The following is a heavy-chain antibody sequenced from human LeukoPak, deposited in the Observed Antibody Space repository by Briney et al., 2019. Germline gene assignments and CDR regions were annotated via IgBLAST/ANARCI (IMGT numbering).Heavy chain of an antibody. D-gene: IGHD4-23*01. Sequence: GGSLRLSCAASGFTFSSYSMNWVRQAPGKGLEWVSSISSSSSYIYYADSVKGRFTISRDNAKNSLYLQMNSLRAEDTAVYYCARVHPVYGGNGFEAFDIWGQGTMVTVSS. CDR1: GFTFSSYS. CDR3: ARVHPVYGGNGFEAFDI. V-gene: IGHV3-21*01. J-gene: IGHJ3*02. CDR2: ISSSSSYI.